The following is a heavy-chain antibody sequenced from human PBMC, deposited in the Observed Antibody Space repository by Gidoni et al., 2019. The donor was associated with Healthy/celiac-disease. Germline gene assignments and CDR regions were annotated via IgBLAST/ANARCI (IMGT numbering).Heavy chain of an antibody. J-gene: IGHJ5*02. CDR2: IKQDGSEK. CDR3: ARVLACNWSGVCYGGWFDP. D-gene: IGHD2-8*02. CDR1: GFTFSSYW. Sequence: GLVQPGGSLRLSCAASGFTFSSYWMSWVRQAPGKGLEWVANIKQDGSEKYYVDSVKGRFTISRDNAKNSLSLQMNSLRAEDTAVYYCARVLACNWSGVCYGGWFDPWGQGTLVTVSS. V-gene: IGHV3-7*01.